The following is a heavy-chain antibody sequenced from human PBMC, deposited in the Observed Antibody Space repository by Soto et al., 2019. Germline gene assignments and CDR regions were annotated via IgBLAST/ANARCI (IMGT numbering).Heavy chain of an antibody. J-gene: IGHJ4*02. CDR3: ARYRSPGLGDPILGY. CDR2: IYPGDSDT. D-gene: IGHD2-15*01. CDR1: GYSFTSYW. V-gene: IGHV5-51*01. Sequence: GESLKISCKGSGYSFTSYWIGWVRQMPGKGLEWMGIIYPGDSDTRYSPSFQGQVTISADKSISTAYLQWSSLKASDTAMYYCARYRSPGLGDPILGYWGQGTLVTVSS.